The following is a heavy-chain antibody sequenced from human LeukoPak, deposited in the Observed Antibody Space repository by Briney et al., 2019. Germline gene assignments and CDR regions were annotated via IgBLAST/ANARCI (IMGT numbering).Heavy chain of an antibody. CDR1: GGSISSYY. Sequence: SETLSLTCTVPGGSISSYYWSWIRQPPGKGLEWIGYIYYSGSTNYNPSLESRVTISVDTSKNQFSLKLSSVTAADTAVYYCARGLYDYYYYYMDVWGKGTTVTISS. J-gene: IGHJ6*03. D-gene: IGHD5/OR15-5a*01. V-gene: IGHV4-59*01. CDR2: IYYSGST. CDR3: ARGLYDYYYYYMDV.